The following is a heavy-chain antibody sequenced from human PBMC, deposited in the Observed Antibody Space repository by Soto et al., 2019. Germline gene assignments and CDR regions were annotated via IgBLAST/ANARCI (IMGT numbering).Heavy chain of an antibody. D-gene: IGHD6-13*01. J-gene: IGHJ4*02. CDR1: GYTFTNYA. V-gene: IGHV1-18*01. CDR3: ARDSQYSTSWQRFDS. Sequence: QVQLVQSGGELKKPGASVKVSCKASGYTFTNYAISWVRQAPGRGLEWMGWVNTYNGNPNYAQIFQGRVTMTTDTSTGTAYMERRSPKSDDSAIYYCARDSQYSTSWQRFDSWGQGTRVTVSS. CDR2: VNTYNGNP.